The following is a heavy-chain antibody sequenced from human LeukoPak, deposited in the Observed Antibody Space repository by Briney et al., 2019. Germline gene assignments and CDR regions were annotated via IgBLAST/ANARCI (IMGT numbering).Heavy chain of an antibody. CDR3: ARVRYCSTNRCYDREFDN. D-gene: IGHD2-2*01. J-gene: IGHJ4*02. Sequence: SEALSLTCAVSGGSISNYYWSWIRQPPGKGLEWIGYVYYSGNTNYNPSLKSRVTISVDTSKNQFSLKLNSVTAADTAVYYCARVRYCSTNRCYDREFDNWGQGTLVTVSS. CDR1: GGSISNYY. CDR2: VYYSGNT. V-gene: IGHV4-59*01.